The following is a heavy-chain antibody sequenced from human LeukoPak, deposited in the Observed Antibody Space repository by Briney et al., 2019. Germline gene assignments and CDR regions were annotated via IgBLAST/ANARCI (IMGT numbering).Heavy chain of an antibody. CDR3: ARLRGSGYDRFDY. CDR2: TSPGDSKT. V-gene: IGHV5-51*01. J-gene: IGHJ4*02. Sequence: GESLKISCKGSGYSFTSYWIGWVRQMPGKGLEWMGITSPGDSKTIYSPSFQGQVTISADKSISTAYLQWSSLKASGTAMYYCARLRGSGYDRFDYWGQGTLVTVSS. D-gene: IGHD5-12*01. CDR1: GYSFTSYW.